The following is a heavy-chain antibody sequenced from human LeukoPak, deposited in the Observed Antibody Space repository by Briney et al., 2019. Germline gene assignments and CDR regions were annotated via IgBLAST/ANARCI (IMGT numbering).Heavy chain of an antibody. CDR1: GYTFTSYD. V-gene: IGHV1-8*01. D-gene: IGHD4-23*01. CDR2: MNPNSGNT. CDR3: ARVINDYGGSLAAFDI. Sequence: ASVKDSCKASGYTFTSYDINWVRQATGQGLEWMGWMNPNSGNTGYAQKFQGRVTMTRNTSISTAYMELSSLRSEDTAVYYCARVINDYGGSLAAFDIWGQGTMVTVSS. J-gene: IGHJ3*02.